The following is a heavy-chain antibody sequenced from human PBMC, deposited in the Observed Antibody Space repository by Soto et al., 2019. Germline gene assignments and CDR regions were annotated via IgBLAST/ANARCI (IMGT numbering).Heavy chain of an antibody. J-gene: IGHJ4*02. V-gene: IGHV1-24*01. Sequence: ASVKVSCKVSGYTLTELSMHWVRQAPGKGLEWMGGFDPEDGEAIYAQKFQGRVTMTEDTSTDTAYMELSSLRSEDTAVYYCACYYYDRSGYRNFDYWGQGTLVTVSS. CDR1: GYTLTELS. CDR2: FDPEDGEA. CDR3: ACYYYDRSGYRNFDY. D-gene: IGHD3-22*01.